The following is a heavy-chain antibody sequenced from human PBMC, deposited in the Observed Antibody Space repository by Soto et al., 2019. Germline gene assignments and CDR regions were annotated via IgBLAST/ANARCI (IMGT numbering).Heavy chain of an antibody. D-gene: IGHD6-19*01. CDR1: GGSISTYY. J-gene: IGHJ5*02. CDR3: ARERVAGTDNWFDP. V-gene: IGHV4-4*07. Sequence: QVQLQESGPGLVKPSETLSLTCTVSGGSISTYYWNWVRQPAGKKLEWIGRIYTSGYTKYNPCRRSRITMSKATSTRQFSLKLSSVTAADTAVYYCARERVAGTDNWFDPWGQGILVTVSS. CDR2: IYTSGYT.